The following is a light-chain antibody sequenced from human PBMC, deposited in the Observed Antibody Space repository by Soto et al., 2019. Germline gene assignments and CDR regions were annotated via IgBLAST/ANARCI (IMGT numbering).Light chain of an antibody. CDR1: QSISQW. CDR2: DAS. CDR3: QHYNSYSEA. J-gene: IGKJ1*01. V-gene: IGKV1-5*01. Sequence: IQMTQSPSTLSASVVDRVTITCRASQSISQWLAWYQQKPGEAPKLLISDASNLQSGVPSRFSGSGSGTEFTLSISSLQADDFATYYCQHYNSYSEAFGQGTKVDIK.